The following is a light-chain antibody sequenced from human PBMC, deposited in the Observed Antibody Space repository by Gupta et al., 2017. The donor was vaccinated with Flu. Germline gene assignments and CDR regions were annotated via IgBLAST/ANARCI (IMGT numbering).Light chain of an antibody. CDR3: QSYESSQSGYV. CDR2: GVR. CDR1: RSGSGDYNS. J-gene: IGLJ2*01. Sequence: TICGSGTRSGSGDYNSVAWYQQQSVTAPKLVMFGVRKGHSGGPERFSGSKSGNAATLAITGLQAEDEADYYCQSYESSQSGYVFGVGTKVTVL. V-gene: IGLV2-11*01.